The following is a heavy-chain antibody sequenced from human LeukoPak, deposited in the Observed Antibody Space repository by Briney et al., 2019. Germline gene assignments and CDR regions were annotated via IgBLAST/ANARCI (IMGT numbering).Heavy chain of an antibody. V-gene: IGHV3-23*01. CDR1: GFTFSSYA. Sequence: GGSLRLSCAASGFTFSSYAMSWVRQAPGKGLEWVSAISGSGGSTYYADSVKGRFTISRDNSKNTLYLQMNSLRAEDTAVYYCAKGKYGSGSYYHPTLSLDAFDIWGQGTMVTVSS. CDR3: AKGKYGSGSYYHPTLSLDAFDI. CDR2: ISGSGGST. J-gene: IGHJ3*02. D-gene: IGHD3-10*01.